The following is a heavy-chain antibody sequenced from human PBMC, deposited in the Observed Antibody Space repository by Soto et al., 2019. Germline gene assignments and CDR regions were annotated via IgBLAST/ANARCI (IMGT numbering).Heavy chain of an antibody. CDR3: ARPASSWQRKYYFDY. CDR2: INHSGST. CDR1: VWSFRGSC. D-gene: IGHD6-13*01. V-gene: IGHV4-34*01. Sequence: VSLTEEGRVWSFRGSCLSCIRQPPGKGLEWIGEINHSGSTNYNPSLKSRVTISVDTSKNQFSLKLSSVTAADTAVYYCARPASSWQRKYYFDYWGQGPLVKVS. J-gene: IGHJ4*02.